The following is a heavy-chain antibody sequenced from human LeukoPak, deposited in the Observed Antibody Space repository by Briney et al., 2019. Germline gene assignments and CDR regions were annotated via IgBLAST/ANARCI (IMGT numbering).Heavy chain of an antibody. V-gene: IGHV4-31*03. J-gene: IGHJ5*02. CDR3: AREGGPYSGTYSLGL. Sequence: TLSLTCTVAGFSMREGGYWWAWVRQLGGRGREGIGYTWYSGNTFYTPSLKSRSTVSIDRSKNQFSLTLTSVTAADTAVYYCAREGGPYSGTYSLGLWGQGILVSVSS. CDR1: GFSMREGGYW. CDR2: TWYSGNT. D-gene: IGHD1-26*01.